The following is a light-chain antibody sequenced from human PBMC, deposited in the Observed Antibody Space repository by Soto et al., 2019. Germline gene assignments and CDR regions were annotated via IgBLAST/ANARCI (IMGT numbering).Light chain of an antibody. Sequence: DIQMTQSPSSLSASVGDRVTITCRASQGISTYLNWYQQKPGKAPKLLIYAASSLQSGVPSRFSGSGSGTDFSLTISSLQPEDFATYYCQQSYGTPWTFGQGTKVDIK. CDR1: QGISTY. CDR2: AAS. CDR3: QQSYGTPWT. V-gene: IGKV1-39*01. J-gene: IGKJ1*01.